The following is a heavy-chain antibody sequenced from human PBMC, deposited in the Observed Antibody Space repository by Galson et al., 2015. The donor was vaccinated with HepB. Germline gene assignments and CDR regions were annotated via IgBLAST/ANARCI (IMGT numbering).Heavy chain of an antibody. D-gene: IGHD3-3*01. Sequence: TLSLTCTVSGGSISSGSYYWSWIRQPAGKGLEWIGRIYTSGSTNYNPSLKSRVTISVDTSKNQFSLKLSSVTAADTAVYYCARDSGDYDFWSGYYNYFDYWGQGTLVTVSS. CDR3: ARDSGDYDFWSGYYNYFDY. V-gene: IGHV4-61*02. CDR1: GGSISSGSYY. J-gene: IGHJ4*02. CDR2: IYTSGST.